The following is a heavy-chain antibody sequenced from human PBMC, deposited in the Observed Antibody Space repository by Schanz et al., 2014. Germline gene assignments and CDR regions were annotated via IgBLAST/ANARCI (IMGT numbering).Heavy chain of an antibody. D-gene: IGHD6-13*01. Sequence: EVQLVESGGGLVKPGGSLRLSCAVSGFTVNTNYMSWVRQAPGKGLEWISSMYINSGSTQYADSVKGRFTISRDNAKSSLFLQMNSLRAEDTAVYYCVREVGAAAGLAWGLDYWGRGTLVTVSS. CDR3: VREVGAAAGLAWGLDY. V-gene: IGHV3-21*06. CDR1: GFTVNTNY. CDR2: MYINSGST. J-gene: IGHJ4*02.